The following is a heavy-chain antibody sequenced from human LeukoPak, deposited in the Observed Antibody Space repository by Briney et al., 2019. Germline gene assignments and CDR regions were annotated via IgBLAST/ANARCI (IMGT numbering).Heavy chain of an antibody. CDR1: GGTFSSYA. Sequence: SVKVSCKASGGTFSSYAISWVRQAPGQGLEWMGGIIPIFGTANYAQKFQGRVTITADESTSTAYMELSSLRSEDTAVYYCARGPITMIVSWGYFDYWGQGTLVTVSS. V-gene: IGHV1-69*13. CDR3: ARGPITMIVSWGYFDY. CDR2: IIPIFGTA. J-gene: IGHJ4*02. D-gene: IGHD3-22*01.